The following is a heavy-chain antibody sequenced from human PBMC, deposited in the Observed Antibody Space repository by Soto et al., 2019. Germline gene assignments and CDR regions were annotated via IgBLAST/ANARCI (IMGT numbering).Heavy chain of an antibody. D-gene: IGHD6-13*01. Sequence: KTSETLSLTCTVSGASITSYYWSWIRQPPGKGLEWIGYIYNSGSTTYNPSLKGRVTISGDTSKNRFSLKLSSVTATDTAVYYCARAPRVAAAGDFDSWGQGTLVTVSS. CDR3: ARAPRVAAAGDFDS. J-gene: IGHJ4*02. CDR1: GASITSYY. CDR2: IYNSGST. V-gene: IGHV4-59*01.